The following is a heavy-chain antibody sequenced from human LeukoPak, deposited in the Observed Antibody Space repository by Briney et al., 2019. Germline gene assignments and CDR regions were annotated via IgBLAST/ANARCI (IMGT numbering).Heavy chain of an antibody. J-gene: IGHJ3*02. V-gene: IGHV1-18*01. Sequence: ASVKVSCKASGYTFTSYGISWVRQAPGQGLEWMGWISAFNGNTNYAQKLQGRVTMTRNTSISTAYMGLSSLRSEDTAVYYCARRSGWYNGHDAFDIWGQGTTVTVSS. CDR1: GYTFTSYG. CDR2: ISAFNGNT. CDR3: ARRSGWYNGHDAFDI. D-gene: IGHD6-19*01.